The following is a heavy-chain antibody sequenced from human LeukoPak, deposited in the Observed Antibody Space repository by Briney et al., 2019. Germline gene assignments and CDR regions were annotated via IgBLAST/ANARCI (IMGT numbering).Heavy chain of an antibody. J-gene: IGHJ4*02. CDR3: ASTPDCGGSCYSFDY. CDR1: GGSFSGYY. V-gene: IGHV4-34*01. D-gene: IGHD2-15*01. Sequence: SETLSLTCAVYGGSFSGYYWSWIRQPPGKGLEWIGEINHSGSTNYNPSLKSRVTISVDTSKNQFSLKLGSVTAADTAVYYCASTPDCGGSCYSFDYWGQGTLVTVSS. CDR2: INHSGST.